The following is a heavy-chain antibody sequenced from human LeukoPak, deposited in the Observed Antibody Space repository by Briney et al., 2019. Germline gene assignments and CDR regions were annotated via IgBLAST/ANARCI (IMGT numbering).Heavy chain of an antibody. J-gene: IGHJ3*02. CDR2: INPNSGGT. D-gene: IGHD3-9*01. CDR3: ARGNVLRYFDWLLFDAFDI. Sequence: ASVKVPCKASGYTFTGYYMHWVRQAPGQGLEWMGWINPNSGGTNYAQKFQGRVTMTRDTSISTAYMELSRLRSDDTAVYYCARGNVLRYFDWLLFDAFDIWGQGTMVTVSS. CDR1: GYTFTGYY. V-gene: IGHV1-2*02.